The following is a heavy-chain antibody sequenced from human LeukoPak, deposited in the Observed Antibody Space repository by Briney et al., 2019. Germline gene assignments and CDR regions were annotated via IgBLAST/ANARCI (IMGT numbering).Heavy chain of an antibody. CDR1: GYTFTSYG. D-gene: IGHD6-25*01. CDR2: ISAYNGNT. Sequence: ASVKVSCKASGYTFTSYGISWVRQAPGQGLEWVGWISAYNGNTNYAQKLQGRVTMTTDTSTSTAYMELRSLRSDDTAVYYCARPRGQRPDNQYYYYGMDVWGQGTAVTVSS. J-gene: IGHJ6*02. CDR3: ARPRGQRPDNQYYYYGMDV. V-gene: IGHV1-18*01.